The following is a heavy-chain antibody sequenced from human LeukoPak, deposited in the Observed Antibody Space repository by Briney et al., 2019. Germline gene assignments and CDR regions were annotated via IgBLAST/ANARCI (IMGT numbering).Heavy chain of an antibody. CDR2: ISWNSGSI. V-gene: IGHV3-9*01. CDR1: GFTFDDYA. J-gene: IGHJ4*02. D-gene: IGHD3-3*01. Sequence: GGSLRLSCAASGFTFDDYAMHWVRQAPGKGLEWVSGISWNSGSIGYADSEKGRFTISRDNAKNSLYLQMNSLRAEDTALYYCAKDANDFWSAAFDYWGQGTLVTVSS. CDR3: AKDANDFWSAAFDY.